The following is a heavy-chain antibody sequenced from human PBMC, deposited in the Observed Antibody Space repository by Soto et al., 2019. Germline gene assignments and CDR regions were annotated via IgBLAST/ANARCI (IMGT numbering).Heavy chain of an antibody. CDR2: IYYSGST. V-gene: IGHV4-59*01. CDR1: GGSISSYY. D-gene: IGHD3-10*01. J-gene: IGHJ4*02. CDR3: ARSGELWTHYFDY. Sequence: LSLTCTVSGGSISSYYWSWIRQPPGKGLEWIGYIYYSGSTNYNPSLKSRVTISVDTSKNQFSLKLSSVTAADTAVYYCARSGELWTHYFDYWGQGTLVTVSS.